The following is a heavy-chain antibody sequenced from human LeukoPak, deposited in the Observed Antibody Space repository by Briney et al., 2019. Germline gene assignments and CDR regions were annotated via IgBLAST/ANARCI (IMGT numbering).Heavy chain of an antibody. CDR3: ARNKEGKSLDY. J-gene: IGHJ4*02. CDR1: GGTFSSYA. V-gene: IGHV1-69*13. CDR2: IIPIFGTA. Sequence: AASVKVSCKASGGTFSSYAISWVRQAPGQGLEWMGGIIPIFGTANYAQRFQGRVTITADESTSTAYMELSRLRFDDTAVYYCARNKEGKSLDYWGQGTLVTVSS.